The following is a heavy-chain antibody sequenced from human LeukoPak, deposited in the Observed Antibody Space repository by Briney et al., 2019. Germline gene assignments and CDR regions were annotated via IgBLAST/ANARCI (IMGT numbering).Heavy chain of an antibody. V-gene: IGHV3-23*01. CDR2: ISGSGGST. CDR1: GFTFSSYV. Sequence: PGGSLRLSCAASGFTFSSYVLSWVRQAPGKGLEWVAAISGSGGSTYYADSMKGRFTISRDNSKNTLYLQMNSLRAEDTAVYYCAKDGDGYNSHFDYWGQGTLVTVSS. J-gene: IGHJ4*02. D-gene: IGHD5-24*01. CDR3: AKDGDGYNSHFDY.